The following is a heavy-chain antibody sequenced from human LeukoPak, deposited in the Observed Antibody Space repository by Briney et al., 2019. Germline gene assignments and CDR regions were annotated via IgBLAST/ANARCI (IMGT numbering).Heavy chain of an antibody. CDR2: IYYSGST. J-gene: IGHJ4*02. Sequence: SETLSLTCTVSGGSISSYYWSWIRQPPGKGLEYVGYIYYSGSTYYNPSLKSRVTISVDTSKNQFSLKLSSVTAADTAVYYCARGPIAAAGTDYWGQGTLVTVSS. D-gene: IGHD6-13*01. V-gene: IGHV4-59*01. CDR1: GGSISSYY. CDR3: ARGPIAAAGTDY.